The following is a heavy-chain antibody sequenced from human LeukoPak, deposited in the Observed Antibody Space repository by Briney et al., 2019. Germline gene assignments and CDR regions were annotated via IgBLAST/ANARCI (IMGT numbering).Heavy chain of an antibody. V-gene: IGHV6-1*01. Sequence: SQTLSLTCAISGDSVSSNRASWTWIRQSPSRGLEWLGRTYYRSKWYNDYAVSLKSRISINPDTTKNQFSLQLNSVTPEDTAVYYCSRSDGASDFDYWGQGTLVTVSS. J-gene: IGHJ4*02. CDR3: SRSDGASDFDY. CDR1: GDSVSSNRAS. CDR2: TYYRSKWYN. D-gene: IGHD5-24*01.